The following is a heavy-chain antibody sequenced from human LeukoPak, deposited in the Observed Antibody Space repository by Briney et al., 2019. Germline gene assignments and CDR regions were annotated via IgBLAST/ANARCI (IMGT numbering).Heavy chain of an antibody. D-gene: IGHD1-26*01. V-gene: IGHV3-74*01. CDR1: GFTFRNSW. Sequence: GGSLTLSCSASGFTFRNSWMHWVPQGSRKGLVWVLRISSDGSDIRYADSVKGRFTISRDNAKNTLYLLMSSLRAEDTALYYCARDRGGLGPTTLDHWGQGTLVIVSS. CDR2: ISSDGSDI. J-gene: IGHJ4*02. CDR3: ARDRGGLGPTTLDH.